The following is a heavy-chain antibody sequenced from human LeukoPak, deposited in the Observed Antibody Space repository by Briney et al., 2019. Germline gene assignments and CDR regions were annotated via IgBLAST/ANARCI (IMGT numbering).Heavy chain of an antibody. Sequence: PGGSLRLSCAASGFTFSSYWMSWVRQAPGKGLEWVANIKQDGSERYYVDPVKGRFTISRDNDKNSLYLQMNSLRAEDTAVYYCARDSRLYDSSGNFDYWGQGTLVTVSS. CDR3: ARDSRLYDSSGNFDY. CDR2: IKQDGSER. J-gene: IGHJ4*02. CDR1: GFTFSSYW. V-gene: IGHV3-7*01. D-gene: IGHD3-22*01.